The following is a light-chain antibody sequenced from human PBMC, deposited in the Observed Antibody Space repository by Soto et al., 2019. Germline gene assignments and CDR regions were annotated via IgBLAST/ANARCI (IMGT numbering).Light chain of an antibody. Sequence: QSVLTQPPSASGTPGQRVTISFSGGSSNIGSNTVNWYQQLPGTAPNLLIYSNNQRPSGVPDRFSGSKSGTSASLAISGLQSEDEADYYCAAWDDSLNAVVFGGGTKLTVL. CDR3: AAWDDSLNAVV. J-gene: IGLJ2*01. CDR2: SNN. V-gene: IGLV1-44*01. CDR1: SSNIGSNT.